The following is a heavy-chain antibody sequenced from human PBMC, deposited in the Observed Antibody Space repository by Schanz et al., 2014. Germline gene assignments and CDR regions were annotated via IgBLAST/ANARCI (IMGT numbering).Heavy chain of an antibody. V-gene: IGHV3-33*08. CDR1: GFSFSTYW. J-gene: IGHJ6*03. CDR3: AKGPYYYYYMDV. CDR2: IWSDGTNE. Sequence: VQLVESGGGLVQPGGSLRLSCAASGFSFSTYWMSWVRQAPGKGLEWVAVIWSDGTNEYYADSVKGRFTISGDSSKYTVYLQMNSLRADDTAVYYCAKGPYYYYYMDVWGNGTTVTVSS.